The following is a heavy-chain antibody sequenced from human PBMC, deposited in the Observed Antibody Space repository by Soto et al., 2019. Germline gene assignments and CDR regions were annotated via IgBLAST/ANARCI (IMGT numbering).Heavy chain of an antibody. J-gene: IGHJ6*02. D-gene: IGHD4-17*01. CDR3: ARRPPTTVTTAYYGMDV. CDR2: IYYSGST. CDR1: GGSISSTKYY. V-gene: IGHV4-39*02. Sequence: SETLSLTCTVSGGSISSTKYYWGWIRQPPGEGLEWIGSIYYSGSTYYNPSLKSRLTVSIDTSKNHFSLKLSSVTAADTAVYYCARRPPTTVTTAYYGMDVWGQGTTVTVS.